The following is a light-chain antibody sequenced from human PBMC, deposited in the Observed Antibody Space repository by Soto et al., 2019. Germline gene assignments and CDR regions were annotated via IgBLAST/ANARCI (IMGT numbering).Light chain of an antibody. V-gene: IGLV2-14*01. Sequence: QYALTQPASVSGSPGQSITISCTGTSSAVGGYNYVSWYQQHPGKAPKLMIYEVSNRPSGVSNRFSGSKSGNTASLTISGLQAEDEADYYCSSYTSSITYVFGTGTKLTVL. J-gene: IGLJ1*01. CDR1: SSAVGGYNY. CDR2: EVS. CDR3: SSYTSSITYV.